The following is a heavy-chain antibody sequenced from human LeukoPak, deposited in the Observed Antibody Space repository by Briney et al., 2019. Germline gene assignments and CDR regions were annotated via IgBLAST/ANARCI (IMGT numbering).Heavy chain of an antibody. Sequence: ASVKVSCKASGYTFIVYHMHWVRQAPGQGLEWMGTINPRGGSTNYAQKFQDRVTMTRDTSTSTVYMELSSLRSEDTAVYYCAMWEIDYSGQGTLVTVSS. CDR3: AMWEIDY. CDR1: GYTFIVYH. V-gene: IGHV1-46*01. CDR2: INPRGGST. J-gene: IGHJ4*02. D-gene: IGHD1-26*01.